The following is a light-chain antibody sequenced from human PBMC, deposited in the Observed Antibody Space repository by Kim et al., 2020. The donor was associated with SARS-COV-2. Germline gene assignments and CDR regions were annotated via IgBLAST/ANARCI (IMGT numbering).Light chain of an antibody. CDR2: MAS. CDR3: MQARQSPPWT. CDR1: QSLLHSNGYNY. Sequence: DVVMTQSPLSLPVTPGEPASISCRSSQSLLHSNGYNYLDWYLQKSGQSPQLLIYMASNRASGVPDRFSGSGSGTDFTLNISRVEAEDVGVYYCMQARQSPPWTFGPGTKVDIK. V-gene: IGKV2-28*01. J-gene: IGKJ1*01.